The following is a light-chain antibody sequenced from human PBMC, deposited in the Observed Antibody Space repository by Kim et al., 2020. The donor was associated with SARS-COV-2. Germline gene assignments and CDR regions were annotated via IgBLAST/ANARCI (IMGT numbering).Light chain of an antibody. J-gene: IGLJ3*02. CDR2: GKN. CDR1: SLRSYY. Sequence: ALEQTVRITCQGDSLRSYYESWYQQKPGQAPVLVIYGKNNRPSGIPDRFSGSSSGNTASLTITGAQAEDEADYYCNSRDSSGNHWVFGGGTQLTVL. CDR3: NSRDSSGNHWV. V-gene: IGLV3-19*01.